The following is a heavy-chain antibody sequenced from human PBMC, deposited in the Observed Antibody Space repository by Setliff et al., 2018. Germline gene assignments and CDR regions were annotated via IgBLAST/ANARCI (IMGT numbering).Heavy chain of an antibody. CDR3: ARQFRYPGIAVAGDCPHNSIDY. J-gene: IGHJ4*02. CDR2: MFYTGSA. CDR1: GGSISSSSYY. D-gene: IGHD6-19*01. Sequence: PSETLSLTCTVSGGSISSSSYYWSWVRQPPGKGLEWIGTMFYTGSAYYTPSLKSRVTISVDTSKNQFSLKLSSVTAADTAVYYCARQFRYPGIAVAGDCPHNSIDYWGQGTLVTVSS. V-gene: IGHV4-39*01.